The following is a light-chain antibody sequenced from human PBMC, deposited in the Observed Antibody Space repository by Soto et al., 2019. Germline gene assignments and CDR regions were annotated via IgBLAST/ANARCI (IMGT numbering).Light chain of an antibody. V-gene: IGLV2-23*02. CDR3: CSYASCTTSSNV. CDR1: SSDVGSYDL. CDR2: EVS. Sequence: QSALTQPASVSGSPGQSITISCTGTSSDVGSYDLVSWYQLHPGKAPKLMIYEVSKWPAGVSTRFSGSKSGNTASLTISGLQAEDEADYYCCSYASCTTSSNVIGTGTKLTVL. J-gene: IGLJ1*01.